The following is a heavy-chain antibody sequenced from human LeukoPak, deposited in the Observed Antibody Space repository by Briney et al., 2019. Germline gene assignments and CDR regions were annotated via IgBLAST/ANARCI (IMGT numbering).Heavy chain of an antibody. D-gene: IGHD3-10*01. J-gene: IGHJ4*02. V-gene: IGHV4-34*01. CDR1: GGTFSGYN. CDR2: ISHSGTT. Sequence: SETLSLTCAVYGGTFSGYNWNWIRQPPGKGLEWVGEISHSGTTNYNPALKRRVTMSVDTSKNQISLKLISVTAADTAVYYCARAVGGDGSGSLWGPGTLVTVSS. CDR3: ARAVGGDGSGSL.